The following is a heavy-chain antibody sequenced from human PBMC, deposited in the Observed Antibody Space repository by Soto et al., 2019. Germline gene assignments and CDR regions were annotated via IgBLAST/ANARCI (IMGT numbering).Heavy chain of an antibody. D-gene: IGHD4-4*01. V-gene: IGHV4-4*02. CDR3: SSTSSQYYYYIDV. Sequence: QVQLQESGPGLVKPSGTLSLTCAISSGSVNTNNWWSWVRQPPGKGVQWMSEIFHSGFTNYNPSLTSRLTRSLSKSKYAFSLRLTSVSAADTAVYFCSSTSSQYYYYIDVWGKGITVFVS. J-gene: IGHJ6*03. CDR1: SGSVNTNNW. CDR2: IFHSGFT.